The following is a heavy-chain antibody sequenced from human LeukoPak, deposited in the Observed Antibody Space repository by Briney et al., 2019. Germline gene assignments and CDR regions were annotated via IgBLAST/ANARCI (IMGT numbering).Heavy chain of an antibody. Sequence: GESLKISCKGSGYSFTSYWIGWVRQMPGKGLEWMGIIYPGDSDTRYSPSFQGQVTISADKSISTAYLQWSSLKASDTATYYCARHGREYQLLAAFDIWGQGTMVTVSS. CDR2: IYPGDSDT. V-gene: IGHV5-51*01. D-gene: IGHD2-2*01. CDR3: ARHGREYQLLAAFDI. J-gene: IGHJ3*02. CDR1: GYSFTSYW.